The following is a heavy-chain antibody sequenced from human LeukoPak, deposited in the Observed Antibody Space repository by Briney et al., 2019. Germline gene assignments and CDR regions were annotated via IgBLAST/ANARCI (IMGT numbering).Heavy chain of an antibody. CDR3: ARGPRQILWFGERERYYFDH. Sequence: SETLSLACTVSGYSISRGYYWGWIRQPPGKGLEWIGSIYHSGSTYYNPSLKSRVTISLDTSKNQFSLKLSSVTAADTAVYYCARGPRQILWFGERERYYFDHWGQGTLVTVSS. J-gene: IGHJ4*02. CDR1: GYSISRGYY. CDR2: IYHSGST. V-gene: IGHV4-38-2*02. D-gene: IGHD3-10*01.